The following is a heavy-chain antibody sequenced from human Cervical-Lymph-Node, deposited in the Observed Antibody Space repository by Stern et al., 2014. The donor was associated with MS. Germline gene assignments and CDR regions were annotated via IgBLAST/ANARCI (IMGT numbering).Heavy chain of an antibody. D-gene: IGHD1-26*01. Sequence: QVQLVQSGPGLVKPSQTLSLTCTVSGGSISSSGYYWSWLRQPADKGLEWIGRIHDSGSTYYNPSLKSRATISMEMAKNPFSLKLPSVTAADTAVYYCATTRWDLFTWNWFDPWGQGTLVTVSS. CDR1: GGSISSSGYY. CDR3: ATTRWDLFTWNWFDP. CDR2: IHDSGST. V-gene: IGHV4-61*02. J-gene: IGHJ5*02.